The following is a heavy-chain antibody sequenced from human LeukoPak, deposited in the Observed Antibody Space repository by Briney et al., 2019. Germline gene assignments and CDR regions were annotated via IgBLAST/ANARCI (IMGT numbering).Heavy chain of an antibody. CDR2: ISSSGGST. V-gene: IGHV3-23*01. J-gene: IGHJ4*02. CDR3: VNLFSSNF. D-gene: IGHD2-2*01. Sequence: GGSLRLSCAASGFTFDDYGMSWVRQAPGKGLEWVAGISSSGGSTNYADSAKGRFTISRDNSMNTLYLHMNSLTVEDTAMYYCVNLFSSNFWGQGTQVTVSS. CDR1: GFTFDDYG.